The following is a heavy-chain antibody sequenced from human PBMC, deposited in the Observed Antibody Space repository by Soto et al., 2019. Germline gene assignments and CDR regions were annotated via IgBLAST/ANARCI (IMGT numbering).Heavy chain of an antibody. Sequence: QVQLVESGGGVVQPGRSLRLSCAASGFTFSSYGMHWVRQAPGKGLGWGEVFGYDGSNKWYADSVKGRFTISRDNSKNTLYLQMNSLRAEDTAVYSCARDRGYSGYDSPRFYYGMDVWGQGTTVTVSS. J-gene: IGHJ6*02. V-gene: IGHV3-33*01. CDR2: FGYDGSNK. CDR1: GFTFSSYG. CDR3: ARDRGYSGYDSPRFYYGMDV. D-gene: IGHD5-12*01.